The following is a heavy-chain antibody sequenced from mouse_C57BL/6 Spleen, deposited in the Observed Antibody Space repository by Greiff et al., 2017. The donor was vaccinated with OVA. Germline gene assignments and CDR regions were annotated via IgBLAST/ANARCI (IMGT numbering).Heavy chain of an antibody. CDR3: ARGDWDVWYFDV. J-gene: IGHJ1*03. CDR1: AYTFPAYW. CDR2: ILPGSGST. Sequence: QVSAQQSEAELMSPGASVTLSCKATAYTFPAYWIEWVKQRPGHGLEWMGEILPGSGSTNYNEKFKGKATFTADTSSNTAYMQLSSLTTEDSAIYYCARGDWDVWYFDVWGTGTTVTVSS. D-gene: IGHD4-1*01. V-gene: IGHV1-9*01.